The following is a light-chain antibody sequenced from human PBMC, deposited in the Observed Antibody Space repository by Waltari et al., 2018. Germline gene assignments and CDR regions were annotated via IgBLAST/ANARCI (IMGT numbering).Light chain of an antibody. CDR3: CSYAGSSPHVV. Sequence: SVLTQIASVSGSPGQSIPISCPVTSSDVGSYNLVFWYQQHPGKAPKLMIYEDTKRPSGVSDRFSGSKSGNTASLTIAGLQAEDEADYYCCSYAGSSPHVVFGGGTKLTVL. J-gene: IGLJ2*01. CDR2: EDT. V-gene: IGLV2-23*01. CDR1: SSDVGSYNL.